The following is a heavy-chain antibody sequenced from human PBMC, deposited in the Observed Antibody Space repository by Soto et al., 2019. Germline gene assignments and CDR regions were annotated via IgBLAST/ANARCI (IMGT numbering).Heavy chain of an antibody. Sequence: QVQLQESGPGLVKPSQTLSLTCTVSGDSVSSSSYYWSWIRQHPGKGLEWIGYIHHSGTTYYNPSLKSRITLSVDTSKNQFSLRLSSVNAADTAVYYCASVLGYKAWGQGTLVTVSS. CDR3: ASVLGYKA. CDR2: IHHSGTT. CDR1: GDSVSSSSYY. D-gene: IGHD5-12*01. V-gene: IGHV4-31*03. J-gene: IGHJ5*02.